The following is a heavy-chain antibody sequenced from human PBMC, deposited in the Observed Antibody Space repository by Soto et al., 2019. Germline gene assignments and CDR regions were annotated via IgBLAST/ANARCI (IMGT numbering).Heavy chain of an antibody. Sequence: GGSLRLSCTVSGFPFNNYGINWVRQAPGKGLEWVSSVSKSDYTYYSDSVQGRFTISRDNAKNSVSLQMNTLRVEDTAVYYCAREDSIIIPAVSDFWGQGTLVTVSS. CDR3: AREDSIIIPAVSDF. D-gene: IGHD2-2*01. J-gene: IGHJ4*02. CDR2: VSKSDYT. CDR1: GFPFNNYG. V-gene: IGHV3-21*01.